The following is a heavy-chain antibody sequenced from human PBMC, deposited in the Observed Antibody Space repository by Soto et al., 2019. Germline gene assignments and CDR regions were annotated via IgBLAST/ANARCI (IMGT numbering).Heavy chain of an antibody. CDR3: ERGGTSTRAEIDY. Sequence: ESGGGLVQPGGSLRLSCAASGFTFSNSAMHWVRQAPGKGLEYVSGISSNGGYTYYANSVKDRFTISRDNAKNALYLQMGSLRGEDRAVYYCERGGTSTRAEIDYWGQGTLVTVSS. D-gene: IGHD2-2*01. CDR2: ISSNGGYT. J-gene: IGHJ4*02. CDR1: GFTFSNSA. V-gene: IGHV3-64*01.